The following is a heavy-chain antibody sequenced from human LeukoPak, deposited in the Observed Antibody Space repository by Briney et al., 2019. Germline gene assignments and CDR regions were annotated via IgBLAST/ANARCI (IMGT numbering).Heavy chain of an antibody. CDR1: GGSISSYY. Sequence: SETLSLTCTVSGGSISSYYWSWIRQPPGKGLEWIGYIYYSGSTNYNPSLKSRVTISVDTSKNQFSLKLSSVTAADTALYYCARESDSGDYLDYWGQGTLVTASS. CDR3: ARESDSGDYLDY. CDR2: IYYSGST. J-gene: IGHJ4*02. D-gene: IGHD2-21*01. V-gene: IGHV4-59*01.